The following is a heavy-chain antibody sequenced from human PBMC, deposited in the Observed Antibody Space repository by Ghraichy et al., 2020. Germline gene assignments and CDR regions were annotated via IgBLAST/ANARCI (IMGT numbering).Heavy chain of an antibody. CDR3: AKGWSMQPNWFDP. D-gene: IGHD2-8*01. CDR2: ISGSGGRT. Sequence: ETLSLTCAASGFTFSSYAMNWVRQAPGKGLEWVSSISGSGGRTYYSDSVKGRFTISRDNSNNTLYLQINSLRAEDTAVYYCAKGWSMQPNWFDPWGQGTLVTVAS. CDR1: GFTFSSYA. V-gene: IGHV3-23*01. J-gene: IGHJ5*02.